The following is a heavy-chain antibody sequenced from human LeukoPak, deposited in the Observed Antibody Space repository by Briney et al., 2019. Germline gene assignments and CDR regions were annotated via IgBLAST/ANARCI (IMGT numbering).Heavy chain of an antibody. CDR2: ISSSSSYI. J-gene: IGHJ3*02. CDR3: ARGHTQDHHQTQGYAFDI. Sequence: PGGSLRLSCAASGFTFSSYSMNWVRQAPGKGLEWVSSISSSSSYIYYADSAKGRFTISRDNAKNSLYLQMNSLKAEDTAVYYCARGHTQDHHQTQGYAFDIRGQGTMVTVSS. CDR1: GFTFSSYS. V-gene: IGHV3-21*01. D-gene: IGHD1-14*01.